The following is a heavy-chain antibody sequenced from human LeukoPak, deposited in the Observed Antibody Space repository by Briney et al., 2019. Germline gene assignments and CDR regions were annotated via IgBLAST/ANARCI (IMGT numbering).Heavy chain of an antibody. CDR2: MNPNSGNT. CDR3: ASGGRGDGDYLFDY. CDR1: GGTFSSYA. D-gene: IGHD4-17*01. J-gene: IGHJ4*02. V-gene: IGHV1-8*02. Sequence: ASVKVSCKASGGTFSSYAISWVRQATGQGLEWMGWMNPNSGNTGYAQKFQGRVTMTRNTSISTAYMELSSLRSEDTAVYYCASGGRGDGDYLFDYWGQGTLVTVSS.